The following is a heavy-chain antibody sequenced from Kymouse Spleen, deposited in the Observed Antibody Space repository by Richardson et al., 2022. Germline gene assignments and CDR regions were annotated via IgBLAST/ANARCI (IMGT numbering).Heavy chain of an antibody. J-gene: IGHJ6*02. Sequence: EVQLVESGGGLVKPGGSLRLSCAASGFTFSSYSMNWVRQAPGKGLEWVSSISSSSSYIYYADSVKGRFTISRDNAKNSLYLQMNSLRAEDTAVYYCARRRYFDWLLYSPYYYYYGMDVWGQGTTVTVSS. CDR3: ARRRYFDWLLYSPYYYYYGMDV. V-gene: IGHV3-21*03. D-gene: IGHD3-9*01. CDR2: ISSSSSYI. CDR1: GFTFSSYS.